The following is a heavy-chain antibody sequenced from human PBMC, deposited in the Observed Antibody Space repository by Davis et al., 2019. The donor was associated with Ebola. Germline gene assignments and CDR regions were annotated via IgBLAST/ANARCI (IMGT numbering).Heavy chain of an antibody. D-gene: IGHD1-26*01. CDR3: ARARAWYSGTSYGMDV. J-gene: IGHJ6*02. CDR2: IIPIFGSA. Sequence: AASVKVSCKVSGGTFSISAIGWVRQAPGQGFEWMGGIIPIFGSANYAQKFQGRVTITADESTSTVYMQLSSLRSEDTAVYYCARARAWYSGTSYGMDVWGQGTTVTVSS. V-gene: IGHV1-69*13. CDR1: GGTFSISA.